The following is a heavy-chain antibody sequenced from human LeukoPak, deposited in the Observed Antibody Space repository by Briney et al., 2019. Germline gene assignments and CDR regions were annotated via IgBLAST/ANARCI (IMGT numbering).Heavy chain of an antibody. J-gene: IGHJ4*02. CDR3: ARGYSGYEIQK. CDR1: GGSISSSSYY. D-gene: IGHD5-12*01. CDR2: IYYSGST. V-gene: IGHV4-39*01. Sequence: SETLSLTCTVSGGSISSSSYYWGWIRQPPGKGLEWIGSIYYSGSTYYNPSLKSRVTISVDTSKNQFSLKLSSVTAADTAVYYCARGYSGYEIQKWGQGTLVTVSS.